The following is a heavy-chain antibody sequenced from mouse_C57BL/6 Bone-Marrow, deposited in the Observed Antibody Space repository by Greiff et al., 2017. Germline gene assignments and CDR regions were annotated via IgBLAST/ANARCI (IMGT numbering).Heavy chain of an antibody. J-gene: IGHJ2*01. Sequence: VQRVESGAELVKPGASVKLSCKASGYTFTSYWMQWVKQRPGQGLEWIGEIDPSDSYTNYTQKFQGKDTLTVDTSSSTAYMQLSSLTSEDSAVYYCAKKLFDYWGQGTTLTVSS. D-gene: IGHD1-1*02. CDR1: GYTFTSYW. CDR2: IDPSDSYT. V-gene: IGHV1-50*01. CDR3: AKKLFDY.